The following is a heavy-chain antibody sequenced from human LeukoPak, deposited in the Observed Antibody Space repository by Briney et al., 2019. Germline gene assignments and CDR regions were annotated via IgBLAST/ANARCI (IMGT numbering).Heavy chain of an antibody. D-gene: IGHD5-18*01. CDR2: ISSNGGST. V-gene: IGHV3-64D*06. CDR1: GFTFSSYA. CDR3: VKDLAGYSYAPNHYFDY. Sequence: PGGSLRLSCSASGFTFSSYAMHWVRQAPGKGLEYVSAISSNGGSTYYADSVKGRFTISRDNSKNTLYRQMSSLRDEDTAVYYCVKDLAGYSYAPNHYFDYWGQGTLVTVSS. J-gene: IGHJ4*02.